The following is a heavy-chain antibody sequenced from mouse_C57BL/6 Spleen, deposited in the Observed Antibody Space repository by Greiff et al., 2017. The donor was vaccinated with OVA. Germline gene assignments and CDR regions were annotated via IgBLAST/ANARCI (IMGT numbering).Heavy chain of an antibody. V-gene: IGHV1-18*01. CDR1: GYTFTDYN. CDR2: INPNNGGT. Sequence: VQLQQSGPELVKPGASVKIPCKASGYTFTDYNMDWVKQSHGKSLEWIGDINPNNGGTIYNQKFKGKATLTVDKSSSTAYMELRSLTSEDTAVYYCARSYYSSHWYFDVWGTGTTVTVSS. CDR3: ARSYYSSHWYFDV. D-gene: IGHD2-5*01. J-gene: IGHJ1*03.